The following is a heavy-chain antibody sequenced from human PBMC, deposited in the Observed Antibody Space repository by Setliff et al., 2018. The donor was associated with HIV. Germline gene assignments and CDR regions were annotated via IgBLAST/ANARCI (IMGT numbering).Heavy chain of an antibody. Sequence: SETLSLTCAVYGESFSVFYWNWIRQPPGKGLEWIGEIHPSGHTRYSPSLDRRVTISRDTSKRQVFLKVPFVDAADTAVYFCARGFKNEYEFSGYMDVWGNGTMVTVSS. CDR2: IHPSGHT. V-gene: IGHV4-34*01. J-gene: IGHJ6*03. CDR3: ARGFKNEYEFSGYMDV. CDR1: GESFSVFY. D-gene: IGHD2-15*01.